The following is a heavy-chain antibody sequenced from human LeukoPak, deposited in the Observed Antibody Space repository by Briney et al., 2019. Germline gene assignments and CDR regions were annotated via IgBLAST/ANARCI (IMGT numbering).Heavy chain of an antibody. CDR3: ARGTVTNFDY. J-gene: IGHJ4*02. CDR1: GGSFSGYY. D-gene: IGHD4-17*01. V-gene: IGHV4-34*01. CDR2: INHSGST. Sequence: SETLSLTCAVYGGSFSGYYWSWIRQPPGKGLEWIGEINHSGSTNYNPSLKSRVTISVDTSKNQFSLKLSSVTAADTAVYYCARGTVTNFDYWGQGTLVTVSS.